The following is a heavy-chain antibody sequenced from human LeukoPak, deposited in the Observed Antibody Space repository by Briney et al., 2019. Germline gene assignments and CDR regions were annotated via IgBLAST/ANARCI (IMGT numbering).Heavy chain of an antibody. V-gene: IGHV1-2*02. CDR1: GYTFTGYY. CDR3: ARDLWELLPYFDY. CDR2: INPNSGGT. Sequence: ASVKVSCKASGYTFTGYYMHWVRQAPGQGLEWMGWINPNSGGTNYAQKFQGRVTMTGDTSISTAYMELSRLRSDDTAVYYCARDLWELLPYFDYWGQGTLVTVSS. D-gene: IGHD1-26*01. J-gene: IGHJ4*02.